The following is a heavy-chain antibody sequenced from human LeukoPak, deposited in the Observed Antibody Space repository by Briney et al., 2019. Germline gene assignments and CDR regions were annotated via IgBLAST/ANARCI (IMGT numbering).Heavy chain of an antibody. CDR3: ARDYDFWSGYYIWFDP. CDR2: ISSSSSYI. Sequence: GGSLRLSCAASGFTFSSYSMNWVRQAPGKGLEWVSSISSSSSYIYYADSVKGRFTISRDNAKNSLYLQINSLRAEDMAVYYCARDYDFWSGYYIWFDPWGQGTLVTVSS. D-gene: IGHD3-3*01. V-gene: IGHV3-21*01. J-gene: IGHJ5*02. CDR1: GFTFSSYS.